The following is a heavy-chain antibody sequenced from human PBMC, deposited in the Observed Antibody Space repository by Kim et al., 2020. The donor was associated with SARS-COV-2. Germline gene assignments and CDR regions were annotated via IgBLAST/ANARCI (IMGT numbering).Heavy chain of an antibody. CDR1: GGSISSGGYY. V-gene: IGHV4-31*03. J-gene: IGHJ3*02. CDR2: IYYSGST. D-gene: IGHD2-2*01. Sequence: SETLSLTCTVSGGSISSGGYYWSWIRQHPGKGLEWIGYIYYSGSTYYNPSLKSRVTISVDTSKNQFSLKLSSVTAADTAVYYCARETLSALPSPSDTFDIWGQVTMVTVSS. CDR3: ARETLSALPSPSDTFDI.